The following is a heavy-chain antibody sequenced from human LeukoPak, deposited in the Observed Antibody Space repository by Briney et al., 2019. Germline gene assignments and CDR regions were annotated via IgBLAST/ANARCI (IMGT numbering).Heavy chain of an antibody. CDR1: GFTFSDYY. D-gene: IGHD6-6*01. V-gene: IGHV3-11*04. CDR2: ISSSGSTI. J-gene: IGHJ4*02. Sequence: PGGSLRLSCAASGFTFSDYYMSWIRQAPGKGLEWVSYISSSGSTIYYADSVKGRFTISRDNAKNSLYLQMNSLRAEDTAVYYCAIEYSSPYYFDYWGQGTLVTVSS. CDR3: AIEYSSPYYFDY.